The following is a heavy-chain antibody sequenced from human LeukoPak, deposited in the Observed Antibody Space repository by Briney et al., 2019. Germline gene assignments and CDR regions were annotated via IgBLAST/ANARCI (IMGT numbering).Heavy chain of an antibody. CDR1: GGSFSGYY. J-gene: IGHJ4*02. CDR3: VRENYFDY. Sequence: SETLSLTCAVYGGSFSGYYWSWIRQHPGKGLEYIGYIYYSGSTYYNPSLKSRVTISVDTSKNQFSLKLSSVTAADTAVYYCVRENYFDYWGQGTLVTVSS. V-gene: IGHV4-31*11. CDR2: IYYSGST.